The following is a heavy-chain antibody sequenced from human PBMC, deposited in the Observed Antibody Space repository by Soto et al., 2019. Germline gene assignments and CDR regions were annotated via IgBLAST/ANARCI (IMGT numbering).Heavy chain of an antibody. CDR3: ARGRNSWHY. CDR2: IYYSGAT. V-gene: IGHV4-59*01. D-gene: IGHD4-4*01. J-gene: IGHJ4*02. CDR1: GGSISSYY. Sequence: SETLSLTCTVSGGSISSYYWSWIRQPPGKGLEWIGYIYYSGATNYNPSLKSRVTISVDTSKNQFSLKLSSVTAADTAVYYCARGRNSWHYWGQGTLVTVSS.